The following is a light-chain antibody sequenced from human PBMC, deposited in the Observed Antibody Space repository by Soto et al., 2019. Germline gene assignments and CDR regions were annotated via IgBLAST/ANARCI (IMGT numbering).Light chain of an antibody. Sequence: EIVMTQSPATLSVSPGERATLSCRASQSVGSNLAWYQQKPGQAPRLLIYDSSTRATGFPARFSGSGSETEFTLTISSLQSEDFAVYYCQQYNKWPVTFGGGTKVEIK. J-gene: IGKJ4*01. CDR1: QSVGSN. V-gene: IGKV3-15*01. CDR3: QQYNKWPVT. CDR2: DSS.